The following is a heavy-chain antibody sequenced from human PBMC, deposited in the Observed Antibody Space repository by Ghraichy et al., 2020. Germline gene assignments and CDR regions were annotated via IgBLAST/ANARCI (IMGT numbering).Heavy chain of an antibody. Sequence: ASVKVSCKVSGYTLTELSMHWVRQAPGKGLEWMGGFDPEDGETIYAQKFQGRVTMTEDTSTDTAYMELSSLRSEDTAVYYCATDQGEVGLAGYYGMDVWGQGTTVTVSS. CDR3: ATDQGEVGLAGYYGMDV. CDR2: FDPEDGET. J-gene: IGHJ6*02. V-gene: IGHV1-24*01. CDR1: GYTLTELS. D-gene: IGHD1-26*01.